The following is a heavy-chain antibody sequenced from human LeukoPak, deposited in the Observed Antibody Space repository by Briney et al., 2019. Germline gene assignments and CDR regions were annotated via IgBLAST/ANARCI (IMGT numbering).Heavy chain of an antibody. CDR3: ARARGVTAPYYFDY. CDR1: GYSITSGYY. CDR2: IYHSGST. D-gene: IGHD2-21*02. Sequence: SETLSLTCTVSGYSITSGYYWDWIRPPPGKGLEWIGSIYHSGSTYYNPSLESRVTVSVDTSKNQFSLKLNSVTAADTAVYYCARARGVTAPYYFDYWGQGTLVTVST. J-gene: IGHJ4*02. V-gene: IGHV4-38-2*02.